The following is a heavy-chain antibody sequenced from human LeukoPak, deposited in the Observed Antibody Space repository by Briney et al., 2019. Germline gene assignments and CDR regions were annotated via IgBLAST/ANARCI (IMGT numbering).Heavy chain of an antibody. J-gene: IGHJ4*02. CDR1: GFTFSSYG. V-gene: IGHV3-30*02. CDR2: IRYDGSNK. CDR3: AGPWERCLEVDY. Sequence: GGSLRLSCAASGFTFSSYGMHWVRQAPGKGLEWVAFIRYDGSNKYYADSVKGRFTISRDNSKNTLYLQMNSLRAEDTAVYYCAGPWERCLEVDYWGQGTVLTVSS. D-gene: IGHD1-26*01.